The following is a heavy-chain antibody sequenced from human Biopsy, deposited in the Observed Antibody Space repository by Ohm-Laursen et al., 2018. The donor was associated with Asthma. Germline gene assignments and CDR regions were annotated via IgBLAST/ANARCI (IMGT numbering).Heavy chain of an antibody. J-gene: IGHJ3*02. D-gene: IGHD3-9*01. V-gene: IGHV1-3*01. Sequence: ASVKVSCKASGYTFINHAIHWVRQAPGQRLEWMGWINAGNGNTKYSEKFQGRVTITRDTSASTAYMDLSSLRSEDTAVYYCARTYYDFLTGQVNDALAMWGQGTVVTVSS. CDR1: GYTFINHA. CDR3: ARTYYDFLTGQVNDALAM. CDR2: INAGNGNT.